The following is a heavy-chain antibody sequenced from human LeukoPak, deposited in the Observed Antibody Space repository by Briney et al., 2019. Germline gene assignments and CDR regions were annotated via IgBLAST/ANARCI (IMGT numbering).Heavy chain of an antibody. J-gene: IGHJ4*02. Sequence: PGRSLRLSCAASGFTFSSYGMHWVRQAPGKGLEWVSAISGSGGTTYYADSVKGRFTISRDNSKNTLYLQMNSLRADDTAVYYCAKGPTSHWGQGTLVTVSS. CDR2: ISGSGGTT. V-gene: IGHV3-23*01. CDR1: GFTFSSYG. CDR3: AKGPTSH.